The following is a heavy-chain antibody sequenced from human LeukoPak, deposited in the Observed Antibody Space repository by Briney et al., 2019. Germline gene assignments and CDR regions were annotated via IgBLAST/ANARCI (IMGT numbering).Heavy chain of an antibody. Sequence: GRSLRLSCATSGFTFSAYGMHWVRQAPGKGLEWVAVISFDGSNKYYADSVKGRFTISRDNSKNTLYLQMNSLRAEDTAVYYCANRYYESSPPFDYWGQGTVVTVSS. CDR1: GFTFSAYG. D-gene: IGHD3-22*01. V-gene: IGHV3-30*18. CDR3: ANRYYESSPPFDY. CDR2: ISFDGSNK. J-gene: IGHJ4*02.